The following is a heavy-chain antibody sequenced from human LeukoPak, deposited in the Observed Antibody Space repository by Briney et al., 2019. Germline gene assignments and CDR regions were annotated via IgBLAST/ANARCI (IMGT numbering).Heavy chain of an antibody. Sequence: GGSLRLSCAVSGFTFTNYWMSWVRQAPGKGLEWVANIKKDGSETYYADSVKGRFTISRDNAKNSVSLQMNSLRVEDTAVYYCAKDLRVAVGRGYFDYWGQGTLVTVSS. CDR1: GFTFTNYW. J-gene: IGHJ4*02. V-gene: IGHV3-7*01. D-gene: IGHD6-19*01. CDR3: AKDLRVAVGRGYFDY. CDR2: IKKDGSET.